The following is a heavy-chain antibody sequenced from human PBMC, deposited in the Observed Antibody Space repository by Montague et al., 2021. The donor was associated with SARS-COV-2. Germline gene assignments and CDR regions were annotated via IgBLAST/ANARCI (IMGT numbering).Heavy chain of an antibody. CDR3: ARHGWGWLRLLRPFDY. D-gene: IGHD5-12*01. Sequence: SETLSLTCTVSGGSISSSTYYWGWLRQPPGKGLEWIGSINYSGSTYYNPSLKSRVTISVDTSKNQFSLKLSSVTAADTAVYFCARHGWGWLRLLRPFDYWGQGTLVTVSS. J-gene: IGHJ4*02. CDR2: INYSGST. CDR1: GGSISSSTYY. V-gene: IGHV4-39*01.